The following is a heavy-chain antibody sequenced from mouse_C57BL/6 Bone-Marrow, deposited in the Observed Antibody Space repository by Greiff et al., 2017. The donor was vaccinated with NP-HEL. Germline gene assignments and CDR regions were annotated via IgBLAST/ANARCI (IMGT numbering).Heavy chain of an antibody. CDR3: ARGATVVATVDY. V-gene: IGHV1-82*01. CDR2: IYPGDGDT. D-gene: IGHD1-1*01. CDR1: GYAFSSSW. Sequence: VQRVESGPELVKPGASVKISCKASGYAFSSSWMNWVKQRPGKGLEWIGRIYPGDGDTNYNGKFKGKATLTADKSSSTAYMQLSSLTSEDSAVYFCARGATVVATVDYWGQGTTLTVSS. J-gene: IGHJ2*01.